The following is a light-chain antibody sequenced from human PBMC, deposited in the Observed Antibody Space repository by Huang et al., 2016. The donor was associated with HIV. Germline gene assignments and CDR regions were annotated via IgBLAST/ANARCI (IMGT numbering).Light chain of an antibody. V-gene: IGKV3-20*01. CDR3: HHYGATQWA. J-gene: IGKJ1*01. CDR2: DAS. CDR1: QSLDKEF. Sequence: ELVLTQSPGTLSSSPGGAAVISCRASQSLDKEFLAWYRQTPGQAPELLIFDASKRPSDIPDRFVGRGSGTDFSLTINGLDPEDFAFYFCHHYGATQWAFGRGTRVEMK.